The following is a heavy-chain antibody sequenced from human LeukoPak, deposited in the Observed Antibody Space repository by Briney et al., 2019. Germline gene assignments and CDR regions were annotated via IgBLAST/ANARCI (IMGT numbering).Heavy chain of an antibody. CDR2: IYYSGST. CDR3: ARTSGSYFYYYGMDV. V-gene: IGHV4-59*01. CDR1: SDSISSYY. J-gene: IGHJ6*02. D-gene: IGHD1-26*01. Sequence: SETLSLTCTVSSDSISSYYWSWIRQPPGKGLEWIGYIYYSGSTNYNPSLKSRVTISVGTSKNQFSLKLSSVTAADTAVYYCARTSGSYFYYYGMDVWGQGTTVTVSS.